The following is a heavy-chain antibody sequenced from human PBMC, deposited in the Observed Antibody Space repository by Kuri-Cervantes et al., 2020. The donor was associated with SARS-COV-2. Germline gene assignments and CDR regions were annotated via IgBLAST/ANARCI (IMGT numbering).Heavy chain of an antibody. D-gene: IGHD2-2*01. CDR1: GFTFDDYA. Sequence: SLKISCAASGFTFDDYAMHWVRQAPGKGLEWVSGISWNSDSIGYADSVKGRFTISGDNAKNSLYLQMNSLRAEDTALYYCAKSVGSTSLYNWFDPWGQGTLVTVSS. V-gene: IGHV3-9*01. CDR3: AKSVGSTSLYNWFDP. CDR2: ISWNSDSI. J-gene: IGHJ5*02.